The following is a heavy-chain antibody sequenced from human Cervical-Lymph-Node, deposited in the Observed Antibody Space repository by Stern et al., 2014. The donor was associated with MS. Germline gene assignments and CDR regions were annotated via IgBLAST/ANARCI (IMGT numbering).Heavy chain of an antibody. Sequence: QVQLVQSGAEVKKPGASVEVSCKAAGYSFTSFGISWVRQAPGQGLEWMGWINPENGNTIYAQKLQGRVTMTTDTSTSTASMELRSLRSDDTAVYYCARTPIYNYGCKNWGQGTLVTVSS. CDR2: INPENGNT. D-gene: IGHD5-18*01. CDR1: GYSFTSFG. V-gene: IGHV1-18*01. J-gene: IGHJ4*02. CDR3: ARTPIYNYGCKN.